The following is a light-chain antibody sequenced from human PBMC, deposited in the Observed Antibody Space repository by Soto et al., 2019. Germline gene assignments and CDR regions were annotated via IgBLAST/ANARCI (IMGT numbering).Light chain of an antibody. V-gene: IGKV3-15*01. CDR2: GAS. J-gene: IGKJ1*01. CDR1: QSVRSD. Sequence: IVLTQSPGTLSLSPGERAALCCRASQSVRSDSLAWYQQKPGQAPRLLIYGASTRATGIPARFSGSGSGTEFTLTISSLQSEDFAVYYCQQYHNLWTFGQGTKVDIK. CDR3: QQYHNLWT.